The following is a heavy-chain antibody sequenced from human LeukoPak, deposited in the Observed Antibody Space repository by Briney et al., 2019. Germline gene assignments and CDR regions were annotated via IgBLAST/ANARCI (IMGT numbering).Heavy chain of an antibody. Sequence: PGGYLRLSCVASGLNFDDSAMHWVRQAPGKGLEWVSLISADGGSTFSADSVKGRFSISRDNSKNSLYLHMNSLRSEDTAMYYCAKESGKFDYWGQGTLVAVSP. J-gene: IGHJ4*02. V-gene: IGHV3-43*02. CDR2: ISADGGST. CDR1: GLNFDDSA. CDR3: AKESGKFDY.